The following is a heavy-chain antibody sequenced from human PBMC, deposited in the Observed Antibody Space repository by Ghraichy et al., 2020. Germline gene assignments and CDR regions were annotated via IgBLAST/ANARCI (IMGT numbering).Heavy chain of an antibody. CDR1: GYTFTNYD. CDR2: MNPNSGNT. V-gene: IGHV1-8*03. D-gene: IGHD6-19*01. CDR3: ARGVWGAVAGLSPYYFDY. Sequence: ASVKVSCKASGYTFTNYDINWVRQTAGQGLEWMGWMNPNSGNTGYAQKFQGRVTISHNTSMSTGNLELSSLRSEDTAVYYCARGVWGAVAGLSPYYFDYWGQGTLVTVSS. J-gene: IGHJ4*02.